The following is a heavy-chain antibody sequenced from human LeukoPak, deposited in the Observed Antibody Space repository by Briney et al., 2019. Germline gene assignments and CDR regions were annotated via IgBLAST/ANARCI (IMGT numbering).Heavy chain of an antibody. CDR2: IYHSGIT. J-gene: IGHJ5*02. CDR3: ARDLLRAYTS. D-gene: IGHD2-15*01. V-gene: IGHV4-59*01. CDR1: GGSISSYY. Sequence: PSETLSLTCTVSGGSISSYYWSWIRQPPGKGLEWIGYIYHSGITHYNPSLKSRVTISVDTSKNQFSLKVSSVTAADTAVYYCARDLLRAYTSWGQGTLVTVSS.